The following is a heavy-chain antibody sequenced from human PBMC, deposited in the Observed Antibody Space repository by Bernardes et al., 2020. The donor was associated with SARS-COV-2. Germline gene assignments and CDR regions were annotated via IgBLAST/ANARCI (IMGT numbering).Heavy chain of an antibody. Sequence: ASVKVSCKASGYTFTTYYMHWVRQAPGQGLEWMGWINPNSGGTNYAQKFQGRVTMTRDTSISTAYMELNRLRSDDTAMYYCARDYYGSGSYTDYWGQGTLVTVSS. J-gene: IGHJ4*02. CDR2: INPNSGGT. CDR1: GYTFTTYY. D-gene: IGHD3-10*01. CDR3: ARDYYGSGSYTDY. V-gene: IGHV1-2*02.